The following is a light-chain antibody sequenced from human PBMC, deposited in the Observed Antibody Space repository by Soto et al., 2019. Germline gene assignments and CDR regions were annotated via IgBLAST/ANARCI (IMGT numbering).Light chain of an antibody. CDR1: QSVSSSY. V-gene: IGKV3-20*01. CDR3: QQYGGSLT. CDR2: GAS. J-gene: IGKJ4*01. Sequence: EVVLSKSPGTLSLSPGERATLSCMASQSVSSSYLAWYQQKPGQAPRLLIYGASSRATDIPDRFSGSGSGTDFTLTISRLEPEDFAVYYCQQYGGSLTFGGGTKVDI.